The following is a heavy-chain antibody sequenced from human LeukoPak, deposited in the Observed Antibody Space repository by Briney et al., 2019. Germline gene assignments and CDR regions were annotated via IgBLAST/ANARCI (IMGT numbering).Heavy chain of an antibody. V-gene: IGHV1-69*02. CDR2: IIPILGIA. CDR3: ARGRYSGYDSARLLGC. D-gene: IGHD5-12*01. J-gene: IGHJ4*02. CDR1: GGTFSSYT. Sequence: GSSVKVSCRASGGTFSSYTISWVRQAPGQGLEWMGRIIPILGIANYAQKFQGRVTITADKSTSTAYMELSSLRSEDTAVYYCARGRYSGYDSARLLGCWGQGTLVTVSS.